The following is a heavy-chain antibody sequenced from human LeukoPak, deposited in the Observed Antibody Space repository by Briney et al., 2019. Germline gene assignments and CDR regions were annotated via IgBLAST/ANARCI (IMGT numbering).Heavy chain of an antibody. CDR2: ISWNSGSI. CDR3: AKDMSRGDCSGGSCYADAFDI. D-gene: IGHD2-15*01. CDR1: GFTFDDYA. Sequence: PVGSLRLSCAASGFTFDDYAMHWVRQAPGKGLEWVSGISWNSGSIGYADSVKGRFTISRDNAKNSLYLQMNSLRAEDMALYYCAKDMSRGDCSGGSCYADAFDIWGQGTMVTVSS. J-gene: IGHJ3*02. V-gene: IGHV3-9*03.